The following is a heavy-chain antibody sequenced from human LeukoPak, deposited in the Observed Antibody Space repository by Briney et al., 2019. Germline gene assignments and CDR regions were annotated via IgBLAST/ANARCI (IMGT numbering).Heavy chain of an antibody. D-gene: IGHD3-9*01. Sequence: GGSLRLSCAASGFTFSRYTMNWVRQAPGKGLEWVSSISSSSSAIYYAASVKGRFTISRDDAKNSLYLQMNSLRDEDTAVYYCARGALRYSDYWGQGTLVTVSS. J-gene: IGHJ4*02. CDR2: ISSSSSAI. CDR1: GFTFSRYT. CDR3: ARGALRYSDY. V-gene: IGHV3-48*02.